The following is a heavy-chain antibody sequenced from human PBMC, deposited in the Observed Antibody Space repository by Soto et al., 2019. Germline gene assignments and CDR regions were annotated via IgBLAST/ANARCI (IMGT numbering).Heavy chain of an antibody. D-gene: IGHD3-16*02. Sequence: QVQLQESGPGLVKPSQTLSLTCTVSGGSISSGGYYWSWIRQHPGKGLEWIGYIYYSTYYNPSLKSRVXXXVXXSKNQFSLKLSSVTAADTAVYYRARDYRASYPAYYYYGMDVWGQGTTVTVSS. CDR2: IYYST. CDR1: GGSISSGGYY. J-gene: IGHJ6*02. CDR3: ARDYRASYPAYYYYGMDV. V-gene: IGHV4-31*03.